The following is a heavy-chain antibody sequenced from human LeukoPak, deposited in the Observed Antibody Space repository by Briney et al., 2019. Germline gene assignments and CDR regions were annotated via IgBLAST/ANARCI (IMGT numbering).Heavy chain of an antibody. D-gene: IGHD2-15*01. CDR2: IYYSGST. Sequence: PSETLSLTCAVYGGSFSSYYWGWIRQPPGKGLEWIGSIYYSGSTYYNPSLKSRVTISVDTSKNQFSLKLSSVTAADTAVYYCARRLRYAYCSGGSCGGIDYWGQGTLVTVSS. CDR1: GGSFSSYY. V-gene: IGHV4-39*01. CDR3: ARRLRYAYCSGGSCGGIDY. J-gene: IGHJ4*02.